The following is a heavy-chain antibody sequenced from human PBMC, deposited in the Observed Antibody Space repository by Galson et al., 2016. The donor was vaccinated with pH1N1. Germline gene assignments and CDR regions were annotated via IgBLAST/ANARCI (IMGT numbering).Heavy chain of an antibody. CDR2: IYPFDSNI. J-gene: IGHJ4*02. Sequence: QSGADVKQPVESLKISCKGSGYSFTSHWIGCGRQIPGKGVEWLIIIYPFDSNILYRRSFQGRVTVSTDKSITTAYLQWSSLKASDSGMYYCARLSRYCNGGSCFAFDYWGQGALVSVSS. V-gene: IGHV5-51*01. D-gene: IGHD2-15*01. CDR3: ARLSRYCNGGSCFAFDY. CDR1: GYSFTSHW.